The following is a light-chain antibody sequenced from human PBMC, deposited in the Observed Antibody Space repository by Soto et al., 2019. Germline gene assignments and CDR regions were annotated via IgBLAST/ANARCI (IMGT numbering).Light chain of an antibody. CDR1: QSVISTY. Sequence: EIVLTQSPGTLSFSPGERATLSCRASQSVISTYLAWYQQQPGQAPRLLIYDASSRATGIPDRFSGSGSGSDFTLTISRLEPEDFAMYYCQQYGSSPLTFGGGTKVEIK. V-gene: IGKV3-20*01. J-gene: IGKJ4*01. CDR3: QQYGSSPLT. CDR2: DAS.